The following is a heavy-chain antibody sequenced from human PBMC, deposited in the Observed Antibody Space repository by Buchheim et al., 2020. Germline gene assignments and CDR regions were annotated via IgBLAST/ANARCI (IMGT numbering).Heavy chain of an antibody. CDR2: IYYSGST. D-gene: IGHD3-10*01. CDR3: ARLGLLWFGNPYFDY. J-gene: IGHJ4*02. CDR1: GGSISSGGYY. V-gene: IGHV4-31*03. Sequence: QVQLQESGPGLVKPSQTLSLTCTVSGGSISSGGYYWSWIRQHPGKGLEWIGYIYYSGSTYYNPSLKRRVTLSVDTFKNQFSLKLSSVTAADTAVYYCARLGLLWFGNPYFDYWGQGTL.